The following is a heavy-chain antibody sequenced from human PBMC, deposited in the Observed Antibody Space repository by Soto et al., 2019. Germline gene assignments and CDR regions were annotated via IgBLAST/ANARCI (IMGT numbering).Heavy chain of an antibody. Sequence: SVRVSCKASVGTFSSYAISWVRQAPGQGLEWMGGIIPIFGTANYAQKFQGRVTITADESTSTAYMELSSLRSEYTAVYYCARVGVATGWGQGTMVTVSS. D-gene: IGHD5-12*01. J-gene: IGHJ3*01. CDR1: VGTFSSYA. V-gene: IGHV1-69*13. CDR3: ARVGVATG. CDR2: IIPIFGTA.